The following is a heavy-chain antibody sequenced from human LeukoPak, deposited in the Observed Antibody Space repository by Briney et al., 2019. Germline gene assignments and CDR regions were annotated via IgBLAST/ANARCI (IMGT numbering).Heavy chain of an antibody. D-gene: IGHD3-10*01. Sequence: SETLSLTCTVSGGSISSSSYYWGWIRQPPGKGLEWIGSIYYSGSTYYNPSLKSRVTISVDTSKNQFSLKLSSVTAADTAVYYCARDYYYGSVYAFDIWGQGTMVTVSS. CDR3: ARDYYYGSVYAFDI. CDR1: GGSISSSSYY. J-gene: IGHJ3*02. CDR2: IYYSGST. V-gene: IGHV4-39*07.